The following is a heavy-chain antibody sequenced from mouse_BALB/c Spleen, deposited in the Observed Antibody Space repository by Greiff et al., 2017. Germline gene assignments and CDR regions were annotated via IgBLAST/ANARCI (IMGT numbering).Heavy chain of an antibody. D-gene: IGHD2-3*01. V-gene: IGHV5-15*02. Sequence: EVQRVESGGGLVQPGGSRKLSCAASGFTFSDYGMAWVRQAPGKGPEWVAFISNLAYSIYYADTVTGRFTISRENAKNTLYLEMSSLRSEDTAMYYCARIYDGYYDYAMDYWVKEPQSPSPQ. CDR2: ISNLAYSI. CDR1: GFTFSDYG. J-gene: IGHJ4*01. CDR3: ARIYDGYYDYAMDY.